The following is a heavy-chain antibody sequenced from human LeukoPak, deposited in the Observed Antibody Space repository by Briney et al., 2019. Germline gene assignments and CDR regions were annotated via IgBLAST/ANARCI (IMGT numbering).Heavy chain of an antibody. CDR1: GYTFTSYG. V-gene: IGHV1-18*01. Sequence: ASVKVSCKASGYTFTSYGISWVRQAPGQGLEWMGWISAYNGNTNYAQKFQGRVTITADESTSTAYMELSSLRSEDTAVYYCARGDFWSGVTDYWGQGTLVTVSS. CDR3: ARGDFWSGVTDY. J-gene: IGHJ4*02. CDR2: ISAYNGNT. D-gene: IGHD3-3*01.